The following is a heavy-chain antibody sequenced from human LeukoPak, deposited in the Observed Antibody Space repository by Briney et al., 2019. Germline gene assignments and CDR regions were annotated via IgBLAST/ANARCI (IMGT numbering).Heavy chain of an antibody. D-gene: IGHD3-22*01. CDR3: ARDPYDADDDSGYRPFDY. CDR1: GYTFTSYG. V-gene: IGHV1-18*01. J-gene: IGHJ4*02. CDR2: ISAYNGNT. Sequence: ASVKVSCKASGYTFTSYGISWVRQAPGQGLEWMGWISAYNGNTNYAQKLQGRVTMTTDTSTSTAYMELRSLRSDDTAVYYCARDPYDADDDSGYRPFDYWGQGTLVTVSS.